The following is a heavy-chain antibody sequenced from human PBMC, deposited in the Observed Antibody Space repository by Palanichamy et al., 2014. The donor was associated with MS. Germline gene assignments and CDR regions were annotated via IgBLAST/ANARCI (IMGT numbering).Heavy chain of an antibody. CDR1: GDSITSSSYY. CDR2: TYYSGHS. D-gene: IGHD3-22*01. CDR3: ARIVVEGTPYEAFDI. V-gene: IGHV4-39*01. Sequence: QVQLQESGPGLVRPSETLSLTCTVSGDSITSSSYYWGWIRQPPGKGLEWIGTTYYSGHSYYNPSLKSRLSISVDTSKDQFSLKLHSVTAADTAVYYCARIVVEGTPYEAFDIWGQGTLVSVSS. J-gene: IGHJ3*02.